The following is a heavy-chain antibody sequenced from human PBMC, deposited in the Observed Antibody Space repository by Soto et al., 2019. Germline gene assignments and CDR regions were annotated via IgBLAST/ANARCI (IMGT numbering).Heavy chain of an antibody. D-gene: IGHD6-19*01. Sequence: QGQQVQSGAEVKKPGASVNVSCKASGYSFTGYGISWVRQAPGQGLEWMGWISGYNGHIDYAQKFQGRVSMTTDTSTNTAYMEMRSLRSDDTAKYYCARVLQWSTPDYWGQGSLVTVSS. CDR3: ARVLQWSTPDY. CDR2: ISGYNGHI. J-gene: IGHJ4*02. V-gene: IGHV1-18*01. CDR1: GYSFTGYG.